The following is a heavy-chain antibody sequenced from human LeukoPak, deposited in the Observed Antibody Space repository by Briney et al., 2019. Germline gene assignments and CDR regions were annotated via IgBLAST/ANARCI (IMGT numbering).Heavy chain of an antibody. Sequence: GGSLRLSCAASGFTFSDYWMTWVRQAPGKGLEWVANVKQDSSQKYYMDSLKGRFTISRDNAKTSLYLQLNSLRAEDTAMYYCVRDTGGSGSYPDYWGQGTLVTVSS. D-gene: IGHD1-26*01. CDR2: VKQDSSQK. CDR3: VRDTGGSGSYPDY. J-gene: IGHJ4*02. V-gene: IGHV3-7*01. CDR1: GFTFSDYW.